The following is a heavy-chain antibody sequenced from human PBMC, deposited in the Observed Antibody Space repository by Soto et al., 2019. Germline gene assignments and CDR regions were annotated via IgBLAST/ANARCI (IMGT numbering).Heavy chain of an antibody. CDR1: GGSISSYY. Sequence: SETLSLTCTVSGGSISSYYWSWIRQPPGKGLEWIGYIYYSGSTNYNPSLKSRVTISVDTSKNQFSLKLSSVTAADTAVYYCASTYCSSTSCYVSLAYWGQRTLVTVSS. CDR3: ASTYCSSTSCYVSLAY. V-gene: IGHV4-59*01. CDR2: IYYSGST. J-gene: IGHJ4*02. D-gene: IGHD2-2*01.